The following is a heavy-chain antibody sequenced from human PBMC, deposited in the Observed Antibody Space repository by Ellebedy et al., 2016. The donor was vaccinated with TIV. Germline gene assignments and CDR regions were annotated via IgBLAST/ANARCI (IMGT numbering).Heavy chain of an antibody. J-gene: IGHJ4*02. V-gene: IGHV3-21*06. CDR2: ISSSSAYI. CDR1: GFIFSDYT. Sequence: PGGSLRLSCAASGFIFSDYTINWVRQAPGKGLEWVSSISSSSAYIYYADSVKGRFTISRDNAKSSVFLHMNSLRAEDTAVYYCAGEVGSRQINSWGQGTQVTVSS. CDR3: AGEVGSRQINS. D-gene: IGHD1-26*01.